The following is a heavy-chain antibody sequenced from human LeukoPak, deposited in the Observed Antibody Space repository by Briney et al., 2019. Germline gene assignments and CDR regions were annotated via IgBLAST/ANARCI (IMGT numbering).Heavy chain of an antibody. J-gene: IGHJ4*02. CDR1: GYTFTSYD. D-gene: IGHD3-22*01. V-gene: IGHV1-8*01. Sequence: GASVKVSCKASGYTFTSYDINWVRQATGQGLEWMGWMNPNSGNTGYAQKFQGRVTMTRNTSISTAYVELSSLRSEDTAVYYCARGVRYYDSSGYPNFDYWGQGTLVTVSS. CDR3: ARGVRYYDSSGYPNFDY. CDR2: MNPNSGNT.